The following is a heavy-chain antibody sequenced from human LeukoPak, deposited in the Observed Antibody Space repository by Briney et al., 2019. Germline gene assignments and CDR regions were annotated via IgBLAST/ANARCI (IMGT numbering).Heavy chain of an antibody. D-gene: IGHD2-15*01. CDR1: GFTFDDYA. CDR2: VSWNSGSI. Sequence: SSRSLRLSCAASGFTFDDYAMHWVRQAPGKGLEWVSGVSWNSGSIGYADSVKGRFTISRDNAKNSLYLQTNSLRAEDTALYYCAKDIGLGYAFDIWGQGTMVTVSS. J-gene: IGHJ3*02. CDR3: AKDIGLGYAFDI. V-gene: IGHV3-9*01.